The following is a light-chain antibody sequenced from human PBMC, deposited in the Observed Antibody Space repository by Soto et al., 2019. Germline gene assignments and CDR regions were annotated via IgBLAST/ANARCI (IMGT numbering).Light chain of an antibody. CDR3: QHTHTFPLT. V-gene: IGKV1-12*01. CDR1: QGVSGW. J-gene: IGKJ3*01. Sequence: DIQMTQSPSSVSASVGDRVTITCRASQGVSGWLAWYQQKPGKAPNLLIYATSNLQSGVPSRFRGSGSGTDFTLTINSLHPEDFATSYWQHTHTFPLTFGPGTKVDNK. CDR2: ATS.